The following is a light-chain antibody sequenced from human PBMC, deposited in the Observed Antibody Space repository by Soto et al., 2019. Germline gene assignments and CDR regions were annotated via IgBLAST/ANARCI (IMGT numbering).Light chain of an antibody. CDR1: SSNIGAGYE. Sequence: QSVLTQPPSVSGAPGQRVTISCTGTSSNIGAGYEVHWYQQLPGTAPKLLIYGNNNRPSGVPDRFSGSKSGTSASLAITGLQPEDEADYYCQSYDSSLSGYVFGPGTKLTVL. J-gene: IGLJ1*01. V-gene: IGLV1-40*01. CDR3: QSYDSSLSGYV. CDR2: GNN.